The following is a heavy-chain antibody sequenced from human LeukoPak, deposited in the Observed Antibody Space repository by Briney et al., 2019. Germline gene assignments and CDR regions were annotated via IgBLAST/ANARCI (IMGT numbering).Heavy chain of an antibody. V-gene: IGHV1-46*01. Sequence: ASVKVSCKASGYTFSSYYMHWMRQAPGQGLEWMGITNPSGGTTRYAEKFQGRVTMTRDTSTSTVYMELSSLRSEDTAVYYCARDFGQSNYGSGDYWGQGTLVTVSS. CDR3: ARDFGQSNYGSGDY. D-gene: IGHD3-10*01. CDR2: TNPSGGTT. CDR1: GYTFSSYY. J-gene: IGHJ4*02.